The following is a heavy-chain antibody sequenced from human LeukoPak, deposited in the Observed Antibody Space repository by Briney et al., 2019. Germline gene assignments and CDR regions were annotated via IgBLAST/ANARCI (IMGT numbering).Heavy chain of an antibody. D-gene: IGHD1-26*01. V-gene: IGHV3-9*01. J-gene: IGHJ4*02. CDR1: GFTFDDYA. CDR2: ISWNSGSI. Sequence: GGSLRLSCAASGFTFDDYAMHWVRQAPGKGLEWVSGISWNSGSIGYADSVKGRFTISRDNAKNSLYLQMNSLRAEDTAVYYRASSYSGTVQPFDYWGQGTLVTVSS. CDR3: ASSYSGTVQPFDY.